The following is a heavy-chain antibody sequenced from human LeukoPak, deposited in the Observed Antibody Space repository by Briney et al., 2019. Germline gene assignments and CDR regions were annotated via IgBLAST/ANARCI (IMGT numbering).Heavy chain of an antibody. CDR1: GGSFIGYD. Sequence: SETLSLTCAVYGGSFIGYDWTWIRQPPGKGLEWIGEINHSGDTNYNPSLKSRVTISVDTSKNQFSLKLSSVTAADTAVYYCASLARGGNWFDPWGQGTLVTVSS. D-gene: IGHD6-6*01. CDR3: ASLARGGNWFDP. V-gene: IGHV4-34*01. CDR2: INHSGDT. J-gene: IGHJ5*02.